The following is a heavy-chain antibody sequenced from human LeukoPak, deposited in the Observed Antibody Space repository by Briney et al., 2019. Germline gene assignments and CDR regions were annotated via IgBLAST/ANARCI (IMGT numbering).Heavy chain of an antibody. J-gene: IGHJ4*02. CDR3: ARDLTLGKPDYFDH. CDR2: TSLDGSNK. Sequence: GGSLRLSCVASGFSFTNYDIHWVRQAPGRGLEWVAVTSLDGSNKLYTDTVRGRFIISRDNSKDTVYLQMDSLRAEDTAVYYCARDLTLGKPDYFDHWGQGTLVTVSS. V-gene: IGHV3-30-3*01. D-gene: IGHD7-27*01. CDR1: GFSFTNYD.